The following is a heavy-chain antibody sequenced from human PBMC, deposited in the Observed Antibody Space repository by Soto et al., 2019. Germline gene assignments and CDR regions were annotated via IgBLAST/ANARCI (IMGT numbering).Heavy chain of an antibody. V-gene: IGHV1-8*01. CDR1: GYTFTSYD. J-gene: IGHJ5*02. Sequence: ASVKVSCKASGYTFTSYDINWVRQATGQGLEWIGWMNASSGNTDYAQKFQGRVTITRDMSTSTAYMELSSLRSEDTAAYYCAAVGFGYSYGASWGQGTLVTVSS. CDR2: MNASSGNT. D-gene: IGHD5-18*01. CDR3: AAVGFGYSYGAS.